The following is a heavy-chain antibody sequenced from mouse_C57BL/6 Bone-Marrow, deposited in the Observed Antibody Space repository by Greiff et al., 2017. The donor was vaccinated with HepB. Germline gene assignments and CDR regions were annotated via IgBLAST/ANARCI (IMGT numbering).Heavy chain of an antibody. CDR1: GFSLTSYA. Sequence: QVQLQQSGPGLVAPSQSLSITCTVSGFSLTSYAISWVRQPPGKGLEWLGVIWTGGGTNYNSALKSRLSISTDNSKSQVFLKMNSLQTADTARYYCARNGIRAYYSNSDAMDYWGQGTSVTVSS. D-gene: IGHD2-5*01. CDR3: ARNGIRAYYSNSDAMDY. J-gene: IGHJ4*01. V-gene: IGHV2-9-1*01. CDR2: IWTGGGT.